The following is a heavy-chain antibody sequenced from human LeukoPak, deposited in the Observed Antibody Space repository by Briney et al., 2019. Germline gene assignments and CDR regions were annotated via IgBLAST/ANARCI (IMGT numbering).Heavy chain of an antibody. Sequence: GGSLRLSCAASGFTVSSNYMNCVRQAPGKGLEWVSVIYGGGNIYYADSVKGRFTISRDNSKNTLYLQMNSLRAEDTAVYYCARGAGYNYPYYFDYWGQGTLVTVSS. CDR1: GFTVSSNY. CDR3: ARGAGYNYPYYFDY. V-gene: IGHV3-53*01. J-gene: IGHJ4*02. CDR2: IYGGGNI. D-gene: IGHD5-24*01.